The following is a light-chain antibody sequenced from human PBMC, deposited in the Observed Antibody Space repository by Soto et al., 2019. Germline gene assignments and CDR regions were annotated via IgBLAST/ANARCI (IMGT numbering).Light chain of an antibody. CDR2: GNS. CDR3: QSYDSSRSVL. CDR1: SSNIGAGYD. J-gene: IGLJ2*01. V-gene: IGLV1-40*01. Sequence: QSVLTQPPSVSGAPGQRVTISCTGSSSNIGAGYDVHWYQQLLGTAPKLLIYGNSNRPSGVPDRFSGSKSGTSASLAITGLRAEDEADYYCQSYDSSRSVLFGGGTKRTVL.